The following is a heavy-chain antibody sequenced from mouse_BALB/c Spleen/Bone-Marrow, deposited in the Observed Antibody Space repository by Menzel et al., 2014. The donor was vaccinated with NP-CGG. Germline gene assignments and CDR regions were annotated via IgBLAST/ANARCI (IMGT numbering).Heavy chain of an antibody. CDR2: ISNGGGST. CDR1: GFTFXDYY. CDR3: ARGGDSLLRLRSMDY. Sequence: EVMLVESGGGLVQPGGSLKLSCATSGFTFXDYYMYWVRQTPEKRLEWVAYISNGGGSTYYPDTVKGRFTISRDNAKNTLYLQMSRLKSEDTAMYYCARGGDSLLRLRSMDYWGQGTSVTVSS. V-gene: IGHV5-12*02. J-gene: IGHJ4*01. D-gene: IGHD1-2*01.